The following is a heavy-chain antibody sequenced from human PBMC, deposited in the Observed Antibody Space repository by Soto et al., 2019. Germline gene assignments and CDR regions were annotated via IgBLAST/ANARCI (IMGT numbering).Heavy chain of an antibody. Sequence: GGSLRLSCAASGFTFSSYNMNWVRQAPGKGLEWVSSISSGRTYTYYADSVKGRFTISRENAKNSVYLQMNSLRAEDTAVYYCARGYDSSAGDYWGQGTLVTVSS. D-gene: IGHD3-22*01. CDR1: GFTFSSYN. V-gene: IGHV3-21*01. J-gene: IGHJ4*02. CDR3: ARGYDSSAGDY. CDR2: ISSGRTYT.